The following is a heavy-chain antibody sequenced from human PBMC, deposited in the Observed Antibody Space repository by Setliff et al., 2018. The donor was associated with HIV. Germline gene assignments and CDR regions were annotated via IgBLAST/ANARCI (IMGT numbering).Heavy chain of an antibody. Sequence: PSETLSLTCAVYGGSFSGYYWSWIRQPPGKGLEWIGEINHSGSTNYNPSLKNRVTISADTSKNHLSLKLTSLTAADTAVYYCGRLETGPATSAYGPFNSWGQGKMVTVSS. CDR3: GRLETGPATSAYGPFNS. CDR2: INHSGST. D-gene: IGHD4-17*01. J-gene: IGHJ4*02. CDR1: GGSFSGYY. V-gene: IGHV4-34*01.